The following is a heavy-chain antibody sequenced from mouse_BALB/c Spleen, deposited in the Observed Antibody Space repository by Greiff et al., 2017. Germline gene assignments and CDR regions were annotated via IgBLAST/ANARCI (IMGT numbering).Heavy chain of an antibody. CDR2: ISYSGST. CDR1: GYSITSDYA. D-gene: IGHD2-10*02. Sequence: EVQLQQSGPGLVKPSQSLSLTCTVTGYSITSDYAWNWIRQFPGNKLEWMGYISYSGSTSYNPSLKSRISITRDTSKNQFFLQLNSVTTEDTATYYCAYDAMDYWGQGTSVTVSS. V-gene: IGHV3-2*02. J-gene: IGHJ4*01. CDR3: AYDAMDY.